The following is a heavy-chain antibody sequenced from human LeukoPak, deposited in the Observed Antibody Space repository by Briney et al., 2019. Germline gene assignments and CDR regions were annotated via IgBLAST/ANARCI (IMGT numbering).Heavy chain of an antibody. D-gene: IGHD3-3*01. Sequence: GGSLRLSCAASGFTFDSYSMSWVRQAPGKGLEWVSYITSSSSTIYYPDSVKGRFTISRDNAKNSLYLQMNSLRAEDTAVYYCARPLRESGYFYFDYWGQGTLVTVSS. V-gene: IGHV3-48*04. CDR1: GFTFDSYS. CDR3: ARPLRESGYFYFDY. J-gene: IGHJ4*02. CDR2: ITSSSSTI.